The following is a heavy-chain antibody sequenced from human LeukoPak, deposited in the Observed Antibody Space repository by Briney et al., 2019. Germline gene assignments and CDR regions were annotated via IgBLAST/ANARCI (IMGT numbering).Heavy chain of an antibody. V-gene: IGHV1-46*01. CDR3: ARSYRGYSYGH. CDR2: INPSGGST. J-gene: IGHJ4*02. D-gene: IGHD5-18*01. Sequence: GASVTVSCKASGYTFTSYYMHWVRQAPGQGLEWMGIINPSGGSTSYAQKFQGRVAMTRDTSTSTVYMELSSLRSEDTALYYCARSYRGYSYGHWGQGTLVTVSS. CDR1: GYTFTSYY.